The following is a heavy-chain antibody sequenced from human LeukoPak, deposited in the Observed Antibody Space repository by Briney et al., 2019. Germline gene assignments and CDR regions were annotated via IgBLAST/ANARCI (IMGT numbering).Heavy chain of an antibody. CDR1: RFTFSSYG. Sequence: PGVSLRLSCAASRFTFSSYGMLWHPPAPGMGLEWVTFIRYDGNNKYYADSVKSRFTISRDNSKNALYLQMSGLRADDTAVYYCAELGITMIGGVWGKGTTVTISS. D-gene: IGHD3-10*02. J-gene: IGHJ6*04. V-gene: IGHV3-30*02. CDR3: AELGITMIGGV. CDR2: IRYDGNNK.